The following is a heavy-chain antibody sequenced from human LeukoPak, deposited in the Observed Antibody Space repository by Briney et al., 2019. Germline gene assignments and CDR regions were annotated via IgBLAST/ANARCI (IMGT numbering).Heavy chain of an antibody. CDR3: ARGGSYCSGGSCYGY. CDR2: ISSSGSTI. J-gene: IGHJ4*02. V-gene: IGHV3-48*03. Sequence: QSGGSLRLSCAASGFTISSYEMNWVRQAPGKGLEWVSYISSSGSTIYYADSVKGRFTISRDNAKNSLYLQMNSLRAEDTAVYYCARGGSYCSGGSCYGYWGQGTLVTVSS. D-gene: IGHD2-15*01. CDR1: GFTISSYE.